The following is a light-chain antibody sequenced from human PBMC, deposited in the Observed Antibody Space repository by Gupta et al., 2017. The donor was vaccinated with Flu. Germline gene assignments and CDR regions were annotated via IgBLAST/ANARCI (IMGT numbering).Light chain of an antibody. CDR1: QRISDW. J-gene: IGKJ2*01. CDR3: QQNDSYSHT. Sequence: IQMTQSPSTLSASVGDRVTIPCRASQRISDWLAWYQQKPGKAPKLLIYEASTLLSGVASRFSGSGSGTEFTLTISTRQPDDFATYYCQQNDSYSHTFGQGTKLEIK. CDR2: EAS. V-gene: IGKV1-5*03.